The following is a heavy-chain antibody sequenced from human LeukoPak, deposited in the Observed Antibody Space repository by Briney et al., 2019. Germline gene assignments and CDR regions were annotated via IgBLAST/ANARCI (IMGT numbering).Heavy chain of an antibody. CDR2: INPNSGGT. CDR1: GYTFTGYY. J-gene: IGHJ4*02. CDR3: ARDQILYCSGGSCYSSDIVY. Sequence: ASVKVSCKASGYTFTGYYMHWVRQAPGQGLEWMGWINPNSGGTNYAQKFQGRVTMTRDTSISTAYMELSRLRSDDTAVYYCARDQILYCSGGSCYSSDIVYWGQGTLVTVSS. D-gene: IGHD2-15*01. V-gene: IGHV1-2*02.